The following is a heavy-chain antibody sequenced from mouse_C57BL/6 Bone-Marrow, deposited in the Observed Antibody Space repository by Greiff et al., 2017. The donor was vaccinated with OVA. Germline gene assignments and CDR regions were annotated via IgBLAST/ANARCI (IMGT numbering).Heavy chain of an antibody. V-gene: IGHV1-26*01. CDR1: GYTFTDYY. Sequence: EVQLQQSGPELVKPGASVKISCKASGYTFTDYYMNWVKQSHGKSLEWIGDINPNNGGTSYNQKFKGKATLTVDKSSSTAYMELRSLTSEDSAVYYCARGGGLGYWGQGTLVTVSA. D-gene: IGHD2-13*01. CDR3: ARGGGLGY. CDR2: INPNNGGT. J-gene: IGHJ3*01.